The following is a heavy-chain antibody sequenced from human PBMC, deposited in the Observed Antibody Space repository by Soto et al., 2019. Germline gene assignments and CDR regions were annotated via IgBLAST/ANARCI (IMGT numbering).Heavy chain of an antibody. CDR3: AILASYSDSSGYFGY. Sequence: EVQLVESGGGLVQPGGSLRLSCAASGFTFSSYWMHWVRQAPGKGLVWVSRINSDGSSTSYADSVKGRFTISRDNAKNALYLQMNSLRAEDTAVYYCAILASYSDSSGYFGYWGQGTLVTVSS. CDR2: INSDGSST. D-gene: IGHD3-22*01. J-gene: IGHJ4*02. V-gene: IGHV3-74*01. CDR1: GFTFSSYW.